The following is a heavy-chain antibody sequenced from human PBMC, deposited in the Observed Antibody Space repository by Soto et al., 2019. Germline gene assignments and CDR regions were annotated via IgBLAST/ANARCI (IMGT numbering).Heavy chain of an antibody. Sequence: GASVKVSCKASGYTFTSYDMHWVRQAPGQRLEWMGGIIPIFGTANYAQKFQGRVTITADESTSTAYMELSSLRSEDTAVYYCARGIYGSGSYYKVGYYYYGMDVWGQGTTVTVSS. V-gene: IGHV1-69*13. J-gene: IGHJ6*02. CDR1: GYTFTSYD. D-gene: IGHD3-10*01. CDR3: ARGIYGSGSYYKVGYYYYGMDV. CDR2: IIPIFGTA.